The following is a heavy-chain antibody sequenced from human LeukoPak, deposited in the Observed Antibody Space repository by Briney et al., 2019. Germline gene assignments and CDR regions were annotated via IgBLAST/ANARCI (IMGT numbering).Heavy chain of an antibody. CDR1: GFTFSSYE. V-gene: IGHV3-30*02. J-gene: IGHJ4*02. Sequence: GGSLRLSCAASGFTFSSYEMNWVRQAPGKGLEWVTFILFDGSNKYYADSVKGRFTISRDNSKNTLYLQMNSLRAEDTAVYYCARDQTQKATPYYFDYWGQGTLVTVSS. CDR3: ARDQTQKATPYYFDY. CDR2: ILFDGSNK.